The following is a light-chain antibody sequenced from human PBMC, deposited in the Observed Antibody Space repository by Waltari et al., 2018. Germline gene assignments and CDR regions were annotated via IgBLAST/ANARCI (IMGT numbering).Light chain of an antibody. CDR3: QQYNNWPRT. J-gene: IGKJ5*01. CDR2: GAS. V-gene: IGKV3-15*01. CDR1: ESVFIN. Sequence: ERVMTQSPAPLSVSPGESVPLSCRPSESVFINVVWYQQKGGQPPRLLIYGASTRAAGIPARFSGSGSGTDFTLTISSLQSEDFAVYYCQQYNNWPRTFGQGTRLEIK.